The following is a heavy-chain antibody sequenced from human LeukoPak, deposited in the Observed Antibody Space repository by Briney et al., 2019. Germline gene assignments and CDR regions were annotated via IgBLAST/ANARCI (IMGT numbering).Heavy chain of an antibody. CDR2: ISSSSSYI. CDR3: AKDIDYGSGTYFKSFDY. Sequence: GGSLRLSCAASGFTFSSYSVNWVRQAPGKGLEWVSSISSSSSYIYYADAVKGRFTISRDNAKNSLYLQMNNLRAEDTAFYYCAKDIDYGSGTYFKSFDYWGRESWSPSPQ. CDR1: GFTFSSYS. V-gene: IGHV3-21*04. J-gene: IGHJ4*02. D-gene: IGHD3-10*01.